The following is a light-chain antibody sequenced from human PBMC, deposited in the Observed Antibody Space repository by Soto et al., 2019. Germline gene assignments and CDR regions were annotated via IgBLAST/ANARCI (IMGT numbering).Light chain of an antibody. Sequence: EIVLTQSPATLSLSPGESATLSCRASQSVSSYLAWYQQKPGQAPRLLVYDASNRAPGIPARFSGSGSGTVFTLTISNLEPEDFAVYYCQQRSNWSLITFGPGTKVDIK. CDR1: QSVSSY. CDR3: QQRSNWSLIT. CDR2: DAS. J-gene: IGKJ3*01. V-gene: IGKV3-11*01.